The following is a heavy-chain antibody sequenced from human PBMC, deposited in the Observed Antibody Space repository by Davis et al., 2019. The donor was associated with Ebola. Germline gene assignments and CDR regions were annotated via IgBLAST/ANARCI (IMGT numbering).Heavy chain of an antibody. D-gene: IGHD2-2*01. CDR1: GFTFSDNY. CDR2: ISSSGSTI. J-gene: IGHJ5*02. CDR3: AREAVPAATSLDNWFDP. Sequence: PGGSLRLSCVASGFTFSDNYMTWIRQAPGKGLEWVSYISSSGSTIYYADSVKGRFTISRDNAKNSLYLQMNSLRAEDTAVYYCAREAVPAATSLDNWFDPWGQGTLVTVSS. V-gene: IGHV3-11*04.